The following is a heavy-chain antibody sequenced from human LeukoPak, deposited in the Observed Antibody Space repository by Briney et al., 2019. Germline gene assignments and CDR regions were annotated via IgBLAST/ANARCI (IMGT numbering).Heavy chain of an antibody. J-gene: IGHJ4*02. Sequence: PGGSLRLSCAASGFTFSSYAMSWVRQAPGKGLEWVSGISWNSGSIGYADSVKGRFTISRDNAKNSLYLQMNSLRAEDMALYYCAKGTTRFLEWLYDYWGQGTLVTVSS. CDR2: ISWNSGSI. CDR3: AKGTTRFLEWLYDY. CDR1: GFTFSSYA. D-gene: IGHD3-3*01. V-gene: IGHV3-9*03.